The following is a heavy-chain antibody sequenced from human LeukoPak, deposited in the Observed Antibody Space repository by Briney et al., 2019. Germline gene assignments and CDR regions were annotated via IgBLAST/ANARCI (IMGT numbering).Heavy chain of an antibody. Sequence: SETLSLTCTVSGGSISSSSYYWGWIRQPPGKGLEWIGSIYYSGSTYYNPSLKSRVTISVDTSKNQFSLKLSSVTAADTAVYYCARGAVVTAEVSAFDIWGQGTMVTVSS. D-gene: IGHD2-21*02. J-gene: IGHJ3*02. V-gene: IGHV4-39*01. CDR1: GGSISSSSYY. CDR2: IYYSGST. CDR3: ARGAVVTAEVSAFDI.